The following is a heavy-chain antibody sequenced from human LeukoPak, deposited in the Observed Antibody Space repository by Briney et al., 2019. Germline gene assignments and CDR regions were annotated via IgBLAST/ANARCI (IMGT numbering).Heavy chain of an antibody. D-gene: IGHD3-22*01. CDR2: ISGSGGST. CDR3: AKDRYYYDSSGYHNWFDP. J-gene: IGHJ5*02. CDR1: GFTFSSYA. Sequence: AGGSLRLSCAASGFTFSSYAMSWVRQAPGKGLEWVSAISGSGGSTYYADSVKGRFTISRDNSKNTLYLQMNSLRAEDTAVYYCAKDRYYYDSSGYHNWFDPWGQGTLVTVSS. V-gene: IGHV3-23*01.